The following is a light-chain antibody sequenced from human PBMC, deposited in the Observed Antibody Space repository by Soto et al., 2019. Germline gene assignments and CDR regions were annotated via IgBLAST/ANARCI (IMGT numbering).Light chain of an antibody. CDR3: QQYNSYPWT. J-gene: IGKJ5*01. Sequence: DIQMTQSSFTLSASVGDRGTLTCRASQSISSWLAWYQQKPGKAPKLLIYDASSLESGVPSRFSGSGSGTEFTLTITSLQPDDFATYYCQQYNSYPWTFGQGTRLENK. CDR1: QSISSW. CDR2: DAS. V-gene: IGKV1-5*01.